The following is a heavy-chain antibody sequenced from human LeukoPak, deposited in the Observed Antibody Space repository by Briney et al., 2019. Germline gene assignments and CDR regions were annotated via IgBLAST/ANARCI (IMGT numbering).Heavy chain of an antibody. V-gene: IGHV3-48*03. CDR1: GFTFSRYE. D-gene: IGHD5-24*01. CDR2: ISSSGSTI. CDR3: ARDMGWQQFDQ. Sequence: GGSLRLSCAASGFTFSRYEMNWVRQAPGKGLVWVSYISSSGSTIYYADSVKGRFTISRDNAKNSLYLQMNSLTVEDTAVYYCARDMGWQQFDQWGQGTLVTVSS. J-gene: IGHJ4*02.